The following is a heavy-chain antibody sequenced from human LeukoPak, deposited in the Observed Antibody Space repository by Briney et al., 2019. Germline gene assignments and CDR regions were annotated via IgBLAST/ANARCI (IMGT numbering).Heavy chain of an antibody. CDR3: ARGYYDILTGSLAFDI. D-gene: IGHD3-9*01. V-gene: IGHV4-39*07. CDR1: GGSISSSSYY. CDR2: IYYSGST. Sequence: SETLSLTCTVSGGSISSSSYYWGWIRQPPGKGLEWIGSIYYSGSTNYNPSLKSRVTISVDTSKNQFSLKLSSVTAADTAVYYCARGYYDILTGSLAFDIWGQGTMVTVSS. J-gene: IGHJ3*02.